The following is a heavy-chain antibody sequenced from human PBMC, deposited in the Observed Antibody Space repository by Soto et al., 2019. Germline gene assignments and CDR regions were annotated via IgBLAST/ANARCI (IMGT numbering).Heavy chain of an antibody. CDR1: GFTFSSYS. CDR2: ISSSSSTI. J-gene: IGHJ4*02. V-gene: IGHV3-48*02. CDR3: APGRQWLAY. Sequence: EVQLVESGGGLVQPGGSLRLSCAASGFTFSSYSMNWVRQAPGKGLEWVSYISSSSSTIYYADSVKGRFTISRDNAKNSLYLQMTSLRDEDTAVYYCAPGRQWLAYWGQGTLVIVSS. D-gene: IGHD6-19*01.